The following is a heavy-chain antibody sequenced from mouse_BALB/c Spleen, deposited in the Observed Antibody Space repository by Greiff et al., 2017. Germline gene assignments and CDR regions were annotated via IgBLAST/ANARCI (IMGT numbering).Heavy chain of an antibody. Sequence: QVHVKQPGAELVKPGASVKLSCKASGYTFTSYWMHWVKQRPGQGLEWIGEINPSNGRTNYNEKFKSKATLTVDKSSSTAYMQLSSLTSEDSAVYYCARRYYGYDNPFYYYAMDYWGQGTSVTVSS. CDR2: INPSNGRT. J-gene: IGHJ4*01. D-gene: IGHD2-2*01. CDR3: ARRYYGYDNPFYYYAMDY. CDR1: GYTFTSYW. V-gene: IGHV1S81*02.